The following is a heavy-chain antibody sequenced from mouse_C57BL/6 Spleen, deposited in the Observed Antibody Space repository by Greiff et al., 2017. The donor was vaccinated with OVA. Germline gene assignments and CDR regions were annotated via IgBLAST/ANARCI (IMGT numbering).Heavy chain of an antibody. CDR2: IYPGSGNT. D-gene: IGHD1-1*01. V-gene: IGHV1-76*01. CDR3: ARGAVVATTGTFYAMDY. CDR1: GYTFTDYY. Sequence: QVQLKESGAELVRPGASVKLSCKASGYTFTDYYINWVKQRPGQGLEWIARIYPGSGNTYYNEKFKGKATLTAEKSSSTAYMQLSSLTSEDSAVXFCARGAVVATTGTFYAMDYWGQGTSVTVSS. J-gene: IGHJ4*01.